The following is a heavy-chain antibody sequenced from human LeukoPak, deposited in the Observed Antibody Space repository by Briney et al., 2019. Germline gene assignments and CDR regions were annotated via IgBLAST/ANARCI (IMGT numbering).Heavy chain of an antibody. D-gene: IGHD6-13*01. CDR2: INPGDSDP. J-gene: IGHJ4*02. CDR3: ARHGLGSSWFGSDY. Sequence: GESLKTSCKGSGYSFTTYWIGWVRQMPGKGLEWVGIINPGDSDPRYRPSFQGQVTISADKSISTAYLQWSSLKASDTAMYYCARHGLGSSWFGSDYWGQGTLVTVSS. V-gene: IGHV5-51*01. CDR1: GYSFTTYW.